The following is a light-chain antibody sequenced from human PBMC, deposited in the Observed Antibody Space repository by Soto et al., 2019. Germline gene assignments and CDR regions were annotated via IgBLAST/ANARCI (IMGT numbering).Light chain of an antibody. Sequence: QSALTQPASVSGSPGQSITISCTGTSSDVGGYNYVSWYQQHPGTAPKLMIYDVNNRPSGVSNRFSGSKSGNTASLPISGLHAEDEDADYCSSYTGSSPYVVFGGGTKLTVL. CDR1: SSDVGGYNY. J-gene: IGLJ2*01. V-gene: IGLV2-14*01. CDR2: DVN. CDR3: SSYTGSSPYVV.